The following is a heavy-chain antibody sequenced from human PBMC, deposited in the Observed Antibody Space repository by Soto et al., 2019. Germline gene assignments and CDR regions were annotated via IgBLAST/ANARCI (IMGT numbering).Heavy chain of an antibody. D-gene: IGHD3-3*01. CDR3: ARAAGSNDFWSGYYPFDY. CDR2: IYYSGST. V-gene: IGHV4-59*01. J-gene: IGHJ4*02. CDR1: GGSISSYY. Sequence: SETLSLTCTVSGGSISSYYWSWIRQPPGKRLEWIGYIYYSGSTNYNPSLKSRVTISVDTSKNQFSLKLSSVTAADTAVYYCARAAGSNDFWSGYYPFDYWGQGTLVTVSS.